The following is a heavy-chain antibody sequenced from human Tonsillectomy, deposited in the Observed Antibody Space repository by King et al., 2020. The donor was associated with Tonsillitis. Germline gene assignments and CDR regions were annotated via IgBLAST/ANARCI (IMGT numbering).Heavy chain of an antibody. Sequence: VQLVESGGGLVKPGGSLRLSCAASGFSFSAYTMHWVRQAPGKGLYWVASISDSSTYIYYAPSVKGRFPISRDNAKNSLYLQMNSLRAGDTALYYCAREFTSGWYGGGMDVWGQGTPVTVSS. CDR3: AREFTSGWYGGGMDV. D-gene: IGHD6-19*01. CDR1: GFSFSAYT. CDR2: ISDSSTYI. J-gene: IGHJ6*02. V-gene: IGHV3-21*01.